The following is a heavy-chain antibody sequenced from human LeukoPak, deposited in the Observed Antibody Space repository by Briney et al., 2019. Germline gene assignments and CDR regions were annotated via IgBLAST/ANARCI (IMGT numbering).Heavy chain of an antibody. CDR3: TRDLGREVHLASYQDYMGV. V-gene: IGHV1-2*02. Sequence: GASVKVSCKTSGYTFSDYYIHWVRQAPGQGLEWMGWIDPDSGNTKYTEKFQDRVTMSRETAITTAYMELSGLRYDDTDLYYCTRDLGREVHLASYQDYMGVWGTRASVLGSS. J-gene: IGHJ6*03. CDR2: IDPDSGNT. D-gene: IGHD1-26*01. CDR1: GYTFSDYY.